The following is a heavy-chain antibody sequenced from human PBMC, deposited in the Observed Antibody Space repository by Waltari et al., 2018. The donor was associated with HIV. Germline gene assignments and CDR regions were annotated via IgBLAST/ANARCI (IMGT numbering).Heavy chain of an antibody. CDR3: AKDWRSGYYTGRSYALDV. D-gene: IGHD3-3*01. Sequence: QVQLVESGGGVVQPGRSLRLSCAASGFTFRHYAMHWVRQAPGRGLEWVAVVSYAGIAYYADSLRGRFTISRDTPEDTLYLQINSLRADDTAVYYCAKDWRSGYYTGRSYALDVWGQGTTVTVSS. CDR2: VSYAGIA. V-gene: IGHV3-30*18. J-gene: IGHJ6*02. CDR1: GFTFRHYA.